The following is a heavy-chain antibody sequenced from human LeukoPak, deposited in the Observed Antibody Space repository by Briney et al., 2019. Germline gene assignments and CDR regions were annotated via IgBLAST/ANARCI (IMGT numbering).Heavy chain of an antibody. V-gene: IGHV3-23*01. Sequence: PGGSLRLSCAASGFTFSSYAMSWVRQAPGKGLEWVSAISGSGGSTYYADSVKGRFTISRDNSKTTLYLQMNSLRAEDTAVYYCAKTPDTTVTFYDFDYWGQGTLVTVSS. J-gene: IGHJ4*02. CDR1: GFTFSSYA. CDR3: AKTPDTTVTFYDFDY. D-gene: IGHD4-17*01. CDR2: ISGSGGST.